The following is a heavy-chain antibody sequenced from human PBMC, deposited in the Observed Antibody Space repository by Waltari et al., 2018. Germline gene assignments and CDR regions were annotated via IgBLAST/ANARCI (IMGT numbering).Heavy chain of an antibody. Sequence: QVRLHESGPGLVKPSETLSLTCPVSRASVSRYYWHWIRQSPGKGLEWIAYVHHSGNVNYNPALKSRVTISLDMSKSQFSLNLTSVTAADTAVYYCARETTSGYSLDVWGQGTTVTVSS. V-gene: IGHV4-59*02. CDR1: RASVSRYY. CDR2: VHHSGNV. J-gene: IGHJ6*02. D-gene: IGHD3-22*01. CDR3: ARETTSGYSLDV.